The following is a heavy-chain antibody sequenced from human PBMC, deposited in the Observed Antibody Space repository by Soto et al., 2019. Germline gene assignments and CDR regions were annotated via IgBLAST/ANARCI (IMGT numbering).Heavy chain of an antibody. J-gene: IGHJ4*02. V-gene: IGHV3-7*05. Sequence: EVQLVESGGGLVQPGGSLRLSCEAAGFTFSSYWMTWVRQAPGKGLEWVGNINPDGCEKHYVDSVTGQFTISRGNPENSLYLQMNILRVEDTAVYYCTTVTTSSVFDYWGQGNLVTVSS. CDR3: TTVTTSSVFDY. D-gene: IGHD4-17*01. CDR1: GFTFSSYW. CDR2: INPDGCEK.